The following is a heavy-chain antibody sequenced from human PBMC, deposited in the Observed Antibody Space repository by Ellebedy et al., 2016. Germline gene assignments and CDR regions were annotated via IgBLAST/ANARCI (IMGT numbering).Heavy chain of an antibody. J-gene: IGHJ6*02. V-gene: IGHV3-21*01. Sequence: GGSLRLXXAASGFIFSSYSMNWVRQAPGKGLEWVSSISSSSSYIYYADSVKGRFTISRDNAKNSLYLQMNSLRAEDTAVYYCARDGSSGYYYGVYYYYYGMDVWGQGTTVTVSS. CDR2: ISSSSSYI. CDR1: GFIFSSYS. D-gene: IGHD3-22*01. CDR3: ARDGSSGYYYGVYYYYYGMDV.